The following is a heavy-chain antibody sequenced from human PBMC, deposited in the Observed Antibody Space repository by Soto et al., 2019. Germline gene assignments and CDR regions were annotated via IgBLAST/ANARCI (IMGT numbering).Heavy chain of an antibody. CDR3: TRVATAVAA. Sequence: SWIRNPPGKELAGIGNIYYRVTTNYNPSLQGRVTMSIDTSENQISLMLTSVTAADTAVYDCTRVATAVAAWRRGRRVTVCS. CDR2: IYYRVTT. V-gene: IGHV4-59*12. J-gene: IGHJ1*01. D-gene: IGHD5-18*01.